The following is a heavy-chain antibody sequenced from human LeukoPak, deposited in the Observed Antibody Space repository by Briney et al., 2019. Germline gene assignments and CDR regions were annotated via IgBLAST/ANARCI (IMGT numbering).Heavy chain of an antibody. V-gene: IGHV4-34*01. CDR1: GGSFSGYY. Sequence: PSETLSLTCAVYGGSFSGYYWSWIRQPPGKGLGWIGEINHSGSTNYNPSLKSRVTISVDTSKNQFSLKLSSVTAADTAVYYCARRAERYSSSWYNWFDPWGQGTLVTVSS. CDR2: INHSGST. D-gene: IGHD6-13*01. CDR3: ARRAERYSSSWYNWFDP. J-gene: IGHJ5*02.